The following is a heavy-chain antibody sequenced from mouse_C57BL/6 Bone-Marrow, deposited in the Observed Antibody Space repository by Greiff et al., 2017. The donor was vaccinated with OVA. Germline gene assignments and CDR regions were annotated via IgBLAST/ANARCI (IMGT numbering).Heavy chain of an antibody. Sequence: EVKVVESGGGLVKPGGSLKLSCAASGFTFSDYGMHWVRQAPEKGLEWVAYISSGSSTIYYADTVKGRFTISRDNAKNTLFLQMTSVRSEDTAMYYCARLGQDYAMDYWVKEPQSPSPQ. CDR2: ISSGSSTI. V-gene: IGHV5-17*01. J-gene: IGHJ4*01. CDR3: ARLGQDYAMDY. CDR1: GFTFSDYG. D-gene: IGHD3-3*01.